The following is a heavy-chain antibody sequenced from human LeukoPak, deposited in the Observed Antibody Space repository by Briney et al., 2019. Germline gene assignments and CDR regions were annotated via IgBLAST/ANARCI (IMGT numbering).Heavy chain of an antibody. Sequence: GASVKVSCKASGYTFTGYYMHWVRQAPGQGLEWMGWINPNSGGTNNAQKFQGRVTMTRDTSISTAYMELSRLRSDDTAVYYCARVPGRNVLRYLEASSNWFDPWGQGTLVTVSS. CDR3: ARVPGRNVLRYLEASSNWFDP. CDR1: GYTFTGYY. V-gene: IGHV1-2*02. D-gene: IGHD3-9*01. CDR2: INPNSGGT. J-gene: IGHJ5*02.